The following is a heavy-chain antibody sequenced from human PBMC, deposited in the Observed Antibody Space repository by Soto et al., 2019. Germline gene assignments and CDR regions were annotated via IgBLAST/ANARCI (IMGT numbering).Heavy chain of an antibody. CDR2: IIPISATP. Sequence: QVQLVQSGAEVKKPGSSVKVYCKASGGTLTYSSVSWVRQAPGQGLEWMGGIIPISATPNYAQKFQGRVTIAADESATTAHMELSSLRSDDTAVYYCASFSSGTWSGFTAYWGQGTLVTVSS. J-gene: IGHJ4*02. CDR3: ASFSSGTWSGFTAY. V-gene: IGHV1-69*12. D-gene: IGHD3-3*01. CDR1: GGTLTYSS.